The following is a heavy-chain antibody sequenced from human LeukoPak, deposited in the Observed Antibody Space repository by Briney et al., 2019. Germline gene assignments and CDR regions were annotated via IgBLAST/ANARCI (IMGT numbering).Heavy chain of an antibody. CDR1: GVTFSSYG. Sequence: PGGSLRLSCAASGVTFSSYGMHWVRQAPGKGLEWVAVISYDGSNKYYADSVKGRFTISRDNSKNTLYLQMNSLRAEDTAVYYCAKPGYQLPVVVVTASYFDYWGQGTLVTVSS. J-gene: IGHJ4*02. CDR3: AKPGYQLPVVVVTASYFDY. D-gene: IGHD2-21*02. V-gene: IGHV3-30*18. CDR2: ISYDGSNK.